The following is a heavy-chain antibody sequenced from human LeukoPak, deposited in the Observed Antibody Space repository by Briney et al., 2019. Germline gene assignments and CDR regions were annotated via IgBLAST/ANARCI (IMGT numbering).Heavy chain of an antibody. CDR1: GYSITRGYN. Sequence: SETLSLTCTVSGYSITRGYNWGWVRQSPGKGLEWIATISHAGATYYNPSLKSRVTISVDTSKNHFSLNLASVTAPDTAVYFCGRGEVGEFDHWGQGTLVTVSS. D-gene: IGHD1-26*01. V-gene: IGHV4-38-2*02. J-gene: IGHJ4*02. CDR3: GRGEVGEFDH. CDR2: ISHAGAT.